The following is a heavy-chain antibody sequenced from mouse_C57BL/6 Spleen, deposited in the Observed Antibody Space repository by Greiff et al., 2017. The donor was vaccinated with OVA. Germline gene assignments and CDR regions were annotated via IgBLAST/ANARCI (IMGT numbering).Heavy chain of an antibody. CDR2: ISSGGSYT. Sequence: EVNVVESGGDLVKPGGSLKLSCAASGFTFSSYGMSWVRQTPDKRLEWVATISSGGSYTYYPDSVKGRFTISRDNAKNTLYLQMSSLKSEDTAMYYCARERNLEDAMDYWGQGTSVTVSS. CDR3: ARERNLEDAMDY. CDR1: GFTFSSYG. V-gene: IGHV5-6*01. J-gene: IGHJ4*01.